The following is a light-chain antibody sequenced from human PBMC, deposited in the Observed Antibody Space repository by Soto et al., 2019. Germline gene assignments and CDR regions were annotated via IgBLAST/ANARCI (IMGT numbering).Light chain of an antibody. CDR2: YDS. V-gene: IGLV3-21*04. Sequence: SYELTQPPSVSVAPGKTARITCGGNNIGSKSVHWYQQKPGQAPVLVIYYDSDRPSGIPERFSGSNSGNTATLTISRVEAGDEADYYCKVWASSSAHYVFGTGTKLTVL. J-gene: IGLJ1*01. CDR1: NIGSKS. CDR3: KVWASSSAHYV.